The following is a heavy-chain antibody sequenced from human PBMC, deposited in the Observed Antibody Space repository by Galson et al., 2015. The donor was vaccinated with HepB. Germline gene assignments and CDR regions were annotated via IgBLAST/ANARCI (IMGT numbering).Heavy chain of an antibody. V-gene: IGHV2-5*02. CDR3: AYRRHYYGNWNEGCFDS. CDR1: GFSLSTRGVG. CDR2: IYWDDDK. D-gene: IGHD1-20*01. J-gene: IGHJ5*01. Sequence: PALVKPTQTLMLTCTFSGFSLSTRGVGVGWIRQPPGKALERLALIYWDDDKRYSPSLRSRLIITKDTSKNQVVLTMTDMDPVDTATYYCAYRRHYYGNWNEGCFDSWGQGSLVIVSS.